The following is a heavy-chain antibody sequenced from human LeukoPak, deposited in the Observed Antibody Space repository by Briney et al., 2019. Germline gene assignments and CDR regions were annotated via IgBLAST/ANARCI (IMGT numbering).Heavy chain of an antibody. CDR3: AREGNRRSFDY. V-gene: IGHV3-7*01. J-gene: IGHJ4*02. CDR1: GFTFSNYW. D-gene: IGHD2/OR15-2a*01. CDR2: IKQDGSET. Sequence: GGSLRLSCAASGFTFSNYWMSWVRQAPGKGLEWVANIKQDGSETYYVDSVTGRFTISRDNAKNSLSLQMNSLRAEDTAVYYYAREGNRRSFDYWGQGTLVTVSS.